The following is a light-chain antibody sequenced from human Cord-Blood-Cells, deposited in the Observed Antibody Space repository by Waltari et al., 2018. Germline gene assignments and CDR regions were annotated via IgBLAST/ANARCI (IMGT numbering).Light chain of an antibody. CDR1: QSISSW. J-gene: IGKJ1*01. CDR3: QQYNSYTWT. V-gene: IGKV1-5*01. Sequence: GDRVTITCRASQSISSWLAWYQQKPGKAPKLLIYDASSLESGVPSRFSGSGSGTEFTLTISSLQPDDFATYYCQQYNSYTWTFGQGT. CDR2: DAS.